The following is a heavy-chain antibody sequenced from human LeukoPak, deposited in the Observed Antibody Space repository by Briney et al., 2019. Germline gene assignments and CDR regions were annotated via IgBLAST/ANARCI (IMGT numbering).Heavy chain of an antibody. CDR3: AKGTVTTYWHFDL. J-gene: IGHJ2*01. Sequence: GGSLRLSCAASGFTFSSFAMSWVRQAPGKGLEWVSAMSRRGGSTYYADSVKGRFTISRDNSKNTLSLQMNSLRAEDTAVYYCAKGTVTTYWHFDLWGRGTQVTVSS. D-gene: IGHD4-17*01. CDR1: GFTFSSFA. CDR2: MSRRGGST. V-gene: IGHV3-23*01.